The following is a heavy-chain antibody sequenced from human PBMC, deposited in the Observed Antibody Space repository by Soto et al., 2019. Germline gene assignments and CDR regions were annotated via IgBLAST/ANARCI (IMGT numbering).Heavy chain of an antibody. J-gene: IGHJ4*02. CDR3: AKSIPDGYTLPGADY. D-gene: IGHD5-12*01. Sequence: EVQLLESGGGLVQPGGSLRLSCAASGFTFSSYAMSWVRQAPGKGLEWVSTISVSGGSTYYADSVKGRFTISRDNSKNTLYLQMHSLRGEDTAVYYCAKSIPDGYTLPGADYWGQGTLVTVSS. CDR1: GFTFSSYA. CDR2: ISVSGGST. V-gene: IGHV3-23*01.